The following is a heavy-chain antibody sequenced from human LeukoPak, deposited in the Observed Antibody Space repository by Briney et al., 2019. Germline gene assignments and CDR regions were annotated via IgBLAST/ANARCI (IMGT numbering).Heavy chain of an antibody. J-gene: IGHJ6*03. CDR2: ISTTSGNI. CDR3: ARAAHLGYYYYYMDV. Sequence: GGSVRLSCAASGFSFSSYSMNWVRQAPGKGLEWVAAISTTSGNIYYADSVKGRLTISRDNAKNSLYLQMNSLRAEDTAVYYCARAAHLGYYYYYMDVWGKGTTVTISS. V-gene: IGHV3-21*04. D-gene: IGHD3-16*01. CDR1: GFSFSSYS.